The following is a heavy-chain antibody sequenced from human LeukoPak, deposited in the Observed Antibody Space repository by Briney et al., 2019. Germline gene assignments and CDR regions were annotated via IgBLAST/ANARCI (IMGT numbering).Heavy chain of an antibody. CDR3: ARDLSHTFDY. V-gene: IGHV3-74*01. J-gene: IGHJ4*02. CDR2: INSDGTYT. CDR1: GFAFSSSW. Sequence: GGSLRPSCAASGFAFSSSWMLWVRQAPGKGLVWVSRINSDGTYTNYADSVKGRFTISRDNAKNTLYLQMNSLGAEDTAVYYCARDLSHTFDYWGQGTLVTVSS.